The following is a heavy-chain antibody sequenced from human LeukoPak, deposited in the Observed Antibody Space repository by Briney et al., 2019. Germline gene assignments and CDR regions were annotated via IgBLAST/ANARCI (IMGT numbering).Heavy chain of an antibody. Sequence: SETLSLTCTASGGSISSYYWSWIRQPPGKGLEWIGYIYYSGSTYYNPSLKSRVTISVDTSKNQFSLKLSSVTAADTAVYYCARRFRSSPVDYWGQGTLVTVSS. CDR3: ARRFRSSPVDY. V-gene: IGHV4-59*08. D-gene: IGHD3-3*01. J-gene: IGHJ4*02. CDR1: GGSISSYY. CDR2: IYYSGST.